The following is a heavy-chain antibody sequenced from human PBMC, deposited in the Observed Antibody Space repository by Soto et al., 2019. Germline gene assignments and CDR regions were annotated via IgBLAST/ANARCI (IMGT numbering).Heavy chain of an antibody. V-gene: IGHV4-61*01. CDR3: ARGARYCSGGSCYLGDQDFDY. Sequence: SETLSLTCTVSGGSVSSGSYYWSWIRHPPGKGLEWIGYIYYSGSTNYNPSLKSRVTISVDTSKNQFSLKLSSVTAADTAVYYCARGARYCSGGSCYLGDQDFDYWGQGTLVTVSS. CDR1: GGSVSSGSYY. CDR2: IYYSGST. D-gene: IGHD2-15*01. J-gene: IGHJ4*02.